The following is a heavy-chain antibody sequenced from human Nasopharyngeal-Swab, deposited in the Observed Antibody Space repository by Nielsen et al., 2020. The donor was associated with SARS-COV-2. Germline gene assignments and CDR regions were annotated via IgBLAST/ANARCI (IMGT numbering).Heavy chain of an antibody. V-gene: IGHV3-13*01. Sequence: GGSLRLSCAASGFTFSSYDMHWVRQATGKGLEWVSAIGTAGDTYYPGSVKGRFTISRENAKNSLYLQMNSLRAGDTAVYYCARGRVGATSKKNWFDPWGQGTLVTVSS. CDR1: GFTFSSYD. CDR3: ARGRVGATSKKNWFDP. D-gene: IGHD1-26*01. CDR2: IGTAGDT. J-gene: IGHJ5*02.